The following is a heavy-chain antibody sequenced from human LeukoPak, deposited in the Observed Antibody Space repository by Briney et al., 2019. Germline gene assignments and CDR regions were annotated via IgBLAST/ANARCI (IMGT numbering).Heavy chain of an antibody. CDR1: GFTFSSYW. Sequence: GGSLRLSCAASGFTFSSYWMHWVRQAPGKGLVWGSRINSDGSSTSYADSVKGRFTISRDNAKNTLYLQMNSLRAEDTAVYYCARDRCSGGSCYFDYWGQGTLVTVSS. CDR2: INSDGSST. D-gene: IGHD2-15*01. J-gene: IGHJ4*02. V-gene: IGHV3-74*01. CDR3: ARDRCSGGSCYFDY.